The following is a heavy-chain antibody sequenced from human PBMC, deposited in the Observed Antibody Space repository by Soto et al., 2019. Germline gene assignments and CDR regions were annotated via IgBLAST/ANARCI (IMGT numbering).Heavy chain of an antibody. J-gene: IGHJ4*01. CDR3: ARGDILTGYTE. CDR2: ITHRGST. D-gene: IGHD3-9*01. V-gene: IGHV4-34*01. Sequence: PSETLSLTCAVYGGSFSGYYWSWIRQPPGKGLEWIGEITHRGSTNYNPSLKSRVTISVDTSKNQFSLKLSSVTAADTAVYYCARGDILTGYTEWGHGTLVTVSS. CDR1: GGSFSGYY.